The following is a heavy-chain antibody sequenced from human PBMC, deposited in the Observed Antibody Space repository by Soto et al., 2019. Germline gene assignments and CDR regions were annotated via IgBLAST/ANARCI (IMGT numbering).Heavy chain of an antibody. CDR2: VRSKAKNYAT. V-gene: IGHV3-73*01. J-gene: IGHJ5*02. D-gene: IGHD1-26*01. CDR1: GFTFSGSD. Sequence: QLVESGGGLVQPGGSLKLSCAGYGFTFSGSDIHWVRQASGKGLEWVGRVRSKAKNYATAYDVSVKGRFTISRDDSKNMAYLQMNSLRTEDTALYYCTAGSYYTWGQGTLVTVSS. CDR3: TAGSYYT.